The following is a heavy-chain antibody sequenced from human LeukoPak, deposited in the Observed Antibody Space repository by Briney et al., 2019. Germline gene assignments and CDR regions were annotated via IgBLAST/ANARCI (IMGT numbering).Heavy chain of an antibody. CDR1: GGSISSYY. J-gene: IGHJ4*02. D-gene: IGHD6-13*01. CDR2: IYYSGST. Sequence: PSETLSLTCTVSGGSISSYYWSWIRQPPGKGLEWIGYIYYSGSTNYNPSLKSRVTISVDTSKNQFSLKLSSVTAADTAVYYCAGHGYSSSWPLDYWGQGTLVTVSP. V-gene: IGHV4-59*01. CDR3: AGHGYSSSWPLDY.